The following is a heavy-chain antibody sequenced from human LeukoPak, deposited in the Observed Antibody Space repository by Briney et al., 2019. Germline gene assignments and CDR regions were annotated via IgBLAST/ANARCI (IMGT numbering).Heavy chain of an antibody. Sequence: ASVKVSCKASGYTFTGYYMHWVRQAPGQGLEWMGWINPNSGGTNYAQKFQGRVTMTRDTSISTAYMGLSRLRSDDTAVYYCASGPGIAVASYYYYYMDVWGKGTTVTTSS. J-gene: IGHJ6*03. CDR3: ASGPGIAVASYYYYYMDV. CDR1: GYTFTGYY. CDR2: INPNSGGT. D-gene: IGHD6-19*01. V-gene: IGHV1-2*02.